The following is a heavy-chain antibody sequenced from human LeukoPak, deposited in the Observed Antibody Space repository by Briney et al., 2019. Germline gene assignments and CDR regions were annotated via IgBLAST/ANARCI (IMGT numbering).Heavy chain of an antibody. CDR2: INHSGST. V-gene: IGHV4-34*01. CDR3: ATPDPRIAARRGSNY. Sequence: TXSLTCAVYGGSFSGYYWSWIRQPPGXGLEWLGEINHSGSTNYNPSLKSRVTISVDTSKNQFSLKLSSVTAADTAVYYCATPDPRIAARRGSNYWGQGTLVTVSS. CDR1: GGSFSGYY. J-gene: IGHJ4*02. D-gene: IGHD6-6*01.